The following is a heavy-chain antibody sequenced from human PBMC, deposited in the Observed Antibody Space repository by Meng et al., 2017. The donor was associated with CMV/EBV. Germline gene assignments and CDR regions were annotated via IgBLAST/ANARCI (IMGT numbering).Heavy chain of an antibody. Sequence: SSVKVSCKASVGTFSSYAISWVRQAPGQGLEWMGGIIPILGIANYAQKFQGRVTITADKSTSTAYMELSSLRSEDTAVYYCARSTVTRRGQGAPNYYYYGMDVWGQGTTVTVSS. CDR3: ARSTVTRRGQGAPNYYYYGMDV. D-gene: IGHD4-11*01. J-gene: IGHJ6*02. CDR1: VGTFSSYA. V-gene: IGHV1-69*10. CDR2: IIPILGIA.